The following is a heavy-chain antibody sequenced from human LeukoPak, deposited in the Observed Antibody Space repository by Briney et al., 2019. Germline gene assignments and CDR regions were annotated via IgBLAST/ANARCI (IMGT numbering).Heavy chain of an antibody. CDR3: AKGLYDYVSSLDY. J-gene: IGHJ4*02. CDR1: GFTFSTYA. Sequence: GGSLRLSCAASGFTFSTYAMSWVRQAPGKGLEWVSVISGSGSSTYYADSVKGRFTISRDNSKNTLYLQMNSLRAEDTAVYYCAKGLYDYVSSLDYWGQGTLVTVSS. V-gene: IGHV3-23*01. CDR2: ISGSGSST. D-gene: IGHD3-16*01.